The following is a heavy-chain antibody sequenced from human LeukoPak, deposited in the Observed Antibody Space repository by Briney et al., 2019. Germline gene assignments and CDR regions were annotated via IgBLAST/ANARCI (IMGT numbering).Heavy chain of an antibody. CDR2: INPNSGGT. D-gene: IGHD2-2*02. V-gene: IGHV1-2*02. Sequence: ASVKVSCKASGYTFTGYYMHWMRQAPGQGLEWMGWINPNSGGTNYAQKFQGRVTMTRDTSISTAYMELSRLRSDDTAVYYCARWVERDIVVVPAAIHAFDIWGQGTMVTVSS. J-gene: IGHJ3*02. CDR3: ARWVERDIVVVPAAIHAFDI. CDR1: GYTFTGYY.